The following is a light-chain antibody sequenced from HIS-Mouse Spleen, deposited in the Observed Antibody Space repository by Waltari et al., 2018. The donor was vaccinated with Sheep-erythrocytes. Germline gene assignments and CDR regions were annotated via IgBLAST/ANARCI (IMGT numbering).Light chain of an antibody. CDR3: QTWGTGIQV. CDR2: LNSDGSH. Sequence: QLVLTQSPSASASLGASVKPTCTLSSRHSSYASAGHRHQPEKGPRYLMKLNSDGSHSKGDGIPDRFSGSSSGAERYLTISSLQSEDEADYYCQTWGTGIQVFGGGTKLTVL. V-gene: IGLV4-69*01. CDR1: SRHSSYA. J-gene: IGLJ2*01.